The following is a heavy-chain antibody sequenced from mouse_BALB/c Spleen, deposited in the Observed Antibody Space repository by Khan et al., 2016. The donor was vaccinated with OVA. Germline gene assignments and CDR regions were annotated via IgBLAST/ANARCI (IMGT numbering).Heavy chain of an antibody. CDR2: INPTSGYT. Sequence: QVHVKQSGAELAKPGASVKMSCKASGYTFTSYWMHWVKQRPGQGLEWIGYINPTSGYTDYNEKFKDKATLSADKSSSTAYMQLSSLTSEDSAVYYCARDRIDYWGQGTTLTVSS. J-gene: IGHJ2*01. CDR1: GYTFTSYW. CDR3: ARDRIDY. V-gene: IGHV1-7*01.